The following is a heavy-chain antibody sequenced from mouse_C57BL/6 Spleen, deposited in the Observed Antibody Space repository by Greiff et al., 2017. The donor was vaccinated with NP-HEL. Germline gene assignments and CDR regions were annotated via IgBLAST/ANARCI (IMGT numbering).Heavy chain of an antibody. CDR2: ISDGGSYT. Sequence: VQLKESGGGLVKPGGSLKLSCAASGFTFSSYAMSWVRQTPDKRLAWVATISDGGSYTYYPDNVKGRFTISRDNAKNNLYLQMSHLKSEDTAMYYCARDGYDMDYWGQGTSVTVSS. CDR3: ARDGYDMDY. V-gene: IGHV5-4*01. CDR1: GFTFSSYA. D-gene: IGHD2-2*01. J-gene: IGHJ4*01.